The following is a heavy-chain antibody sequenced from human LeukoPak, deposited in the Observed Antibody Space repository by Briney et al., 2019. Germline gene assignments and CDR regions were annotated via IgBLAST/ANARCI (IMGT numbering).Heavy chain of an antibody. CDR1: GFIFSSYA. CDR3: ERGASNSAEY. V-gene: IGHV3-30*04. Sequence: GGSLRLSCAASGFIFSSYAMHWVRQAPGKGLEWVAVISFDGSNKYYANSVKGRFTISRDNSKNTLYVQMNSLRTEDTAVYYCERGASNSAEYWGQGTLVTVSS. J-gene: IGHJ4*02. D-gene: IGHD2-2*01. CDR2: ISFDGSNK.